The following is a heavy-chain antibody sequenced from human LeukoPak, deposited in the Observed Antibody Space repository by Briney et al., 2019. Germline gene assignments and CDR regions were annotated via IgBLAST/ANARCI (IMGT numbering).Heavy chain of an antibody. Sequence: GGSLRLSCAASGFTVSGNYMSWVRQAPGKGLEWVSVIYSGGSTYSADSVKGRFTISRDNSKNTLDLQMNSLRDEDTAVYYCGRGWQFGTEGPIEYWGQGTLVTVSS. V-gene: IGHV3-53*01. CDR2: IYSGGST. J-gene: IGHJ4*02. CDR3: GRGWQFGTEGPIEY. CDR1: GFTVSGNY. D-gene: IGHD3-16*01.